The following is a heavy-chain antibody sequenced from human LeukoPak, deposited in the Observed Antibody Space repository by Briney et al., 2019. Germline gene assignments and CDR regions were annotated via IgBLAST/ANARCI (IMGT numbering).Heavy chain of an antibody. Sequence: GGSLRLSCTASGFTFGDYAMSWFRQAPGKGLEWVGFIRSKAYGGTTEYAASVKGRFTISRDDSKSIAYLQMNSLKTEDTAEYYRTRASTMVRGVPTFDYWGQGTLVTVSS. CDR1: GFTFGDYA. CDR2: IRSKAYGGTT. D-gene: IGHD3-10*01. CDR3: TRASTMVRGVPTFDY. J-gene: IGHJ4*02. V-gene: IGHV3-49*03.